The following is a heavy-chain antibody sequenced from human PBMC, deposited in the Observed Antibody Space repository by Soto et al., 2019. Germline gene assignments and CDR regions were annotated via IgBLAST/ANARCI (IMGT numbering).Heavy chain of an antibody. Sequence: SETLSLTCTVSGGSISSIRYYWGWNRQPPGKGLEWIGSIYYSGSTYYNPSLKSRVTISLDTSKWQLCLQLRSVTAAATDSYYCARRRXAAAGNTPYXYVMDGCGEGTTVT. CDR1: GGSISSIRYY. CDR3: ARRRXAAAGNTPYXYVMDG. D-gene: IGHD6-13*01. CDR2: IYYSGST. J-gene: IGHJ6*01. V-gene: IGHV4-39*01.